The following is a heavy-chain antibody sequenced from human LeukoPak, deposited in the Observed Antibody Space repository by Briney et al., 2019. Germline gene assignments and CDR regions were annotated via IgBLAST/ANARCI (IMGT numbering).Heavy chain of an antibody. CDR1: GGSISSYY. CDR3: ARARRDSGYYNVDY. D-gene: IGHD3-3*01. CDR2: INHSRNT. Sequence: SETLSLTCTVSGGSISSYYWSWIRQPPGKRLEWIGEINHSRNTNYNPSLKSRVTISVDTSRNQFSLKVTSVTAADTAVYYCARARRDSGYYNVDYWGQGALVTVSS. V-gene: IGHV4-34*01. J-gene: IGHJ4*02.